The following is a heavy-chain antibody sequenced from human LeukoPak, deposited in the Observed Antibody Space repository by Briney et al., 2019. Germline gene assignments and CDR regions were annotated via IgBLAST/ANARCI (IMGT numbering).Heavy chain of an antibody. CDR1: GFTFDDYA. J-gene: IGHJ4*02. CDR2: ISWNSGSI. D-gene: IGHD6-13*01. Sequence: GGSLRLSCAASGFTFDDYAMHWVRQAPGKGLEWVSGISWNSGSIGYADSVKGRFTISRDNAKNSLNLQMNSLRAEDMALYYCAKVAQDSSSWYGEAYYFDYWGQGTLVTVSS. CDR3: AKVAQDSSSWYGEAYYFDY. V-gene: IGHV3-9*03.